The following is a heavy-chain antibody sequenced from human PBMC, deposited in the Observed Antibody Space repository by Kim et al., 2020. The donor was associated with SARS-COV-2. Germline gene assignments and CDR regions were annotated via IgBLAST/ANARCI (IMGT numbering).Heavy chain of an antibody. D-gene: IGHD2-21*01. CDR1: GFTFSTYA. J-gene: IGHJ4*02. CDR3: AKRRDSVVVVAPDDS. V-gene: IGHV3-23*01. Sequence: GGSLRLSCAASGFTFSTYAMSWVRQAPGKGLEWVSSIGGSGVSTYYADSVKGRFTISRDNSKNTLFLQMNNLRAEDTAVYFCAKRRDSVVVVAPDDSWGQGTRVTVSS. CDR2: IGGSGVST.